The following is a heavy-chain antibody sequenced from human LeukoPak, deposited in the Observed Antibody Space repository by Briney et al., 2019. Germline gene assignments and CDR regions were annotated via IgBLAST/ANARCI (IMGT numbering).Heavy chain of an antibody. V-gene: IGHV3-7*01. D-gene: IGHD2-8*01. J-gene: IGHJ4*02. CDR1: GFTFTTYW. Sequence: GGSLRLSCTTSGFTFTTYWMSWVRQAPGKGLEWVANIKQDGSGKHYVDSVRGRFTISRDNAKNSVYYCARDKDRICRNGLCFTGYSEYWGRGTPVTVSS. CDR2: IKQDGSGK. CDR3: TGYSEY.